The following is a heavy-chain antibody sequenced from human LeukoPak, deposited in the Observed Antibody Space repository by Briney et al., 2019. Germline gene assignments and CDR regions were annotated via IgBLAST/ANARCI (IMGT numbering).Heavy chain of an antibody. J-gene: IGHJ4*02. Sequence: SETLSLTCAVYGGSFSGYYWSWIRQPPGKGLEWIGEVNHSGSTNYNPSLKSRVTISVDTSKNQFSLKLSSVTAADTAVYYCARGILGKDIVVVPAASYDYWGQGTLVTVSS. D-gene: IGHD2-2*01. CDR2: VNHSGST. V-gene: IGHV4-34*01. CDR1: GGSFSGYY. CDR3: ARGILGKDIVVVPAASYDY.